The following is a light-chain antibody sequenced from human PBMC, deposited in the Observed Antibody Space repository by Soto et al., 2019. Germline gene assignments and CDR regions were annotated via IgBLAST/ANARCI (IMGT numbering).Light chain of an antibody. Sequence: EKVMTQSPATLSVSPGERATLSCRASENVKTRLAWYQQKSGQAPRLLIYDAFTRATGIPARFSGSASGTEFTLTISSLQSEDSAVYSCQKYDAWPLTFGGGTKV. CDR3: QKYDAWPLT. CDR2: DAF. V-gene: IGKV3-15*01. J-gene: IGKJ4*01. CDR1: ENVKTR.